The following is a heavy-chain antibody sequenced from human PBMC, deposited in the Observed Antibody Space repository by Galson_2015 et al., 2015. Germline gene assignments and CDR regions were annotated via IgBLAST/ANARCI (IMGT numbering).Heavy chain of an antibody. V-gene: IGHV6-1*01. CDR1: GDSASSNSAA. D-gene: IGHD3-10*01. CDR2: TYYRSKWYN. J-gene: IGHJ4*02. Sequence: CAISGDSASSNSAAWNWIRQSPSRGLEWLGRTYYRSKWYNDYAVSVKSRITINPDTSKNQFSLQLNSVTPEDTAVYYCARGRLLWFRELYHFDYWGQGTLVTVSS. CDR3: ARGRLLWFRELYHFDY.